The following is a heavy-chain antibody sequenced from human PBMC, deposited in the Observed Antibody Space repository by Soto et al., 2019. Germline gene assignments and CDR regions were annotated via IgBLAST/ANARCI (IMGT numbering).Heavy chain of an antibody. V-gene: IGHV1-69*13. CDR1: GGTFSSYA. CDR2: IIPIFGTA. CDR3: ARRGYSYGYGAFDI. Sequence: SVKVSCKASGGTFSSYAISWVRQAPGQGLEWMGGIIPIFGTANYAQKFQGRVTITADESTSTAYMELSSLRSEDTAVYYCARRGYSYGYGAFDIWGQGTMVTVSS. J-gene: IGHJ3*02. D-gene: IGHD5-18*01.